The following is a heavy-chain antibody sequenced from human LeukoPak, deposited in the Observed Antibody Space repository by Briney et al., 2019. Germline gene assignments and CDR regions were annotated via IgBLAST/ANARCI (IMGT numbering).Heavy chain of an antibody. CDR2: IYYSGST. J-gene: IGHJ4*02. CDR3: ARDSGLGDFDY. V-gene: IGHV4-59*01. D-gene: IGHD3/OR15-3a*01. Sequence: SETLSLTCTVSGGSISSYYWSWIRQPPVKGLEWIGYIYYSGSTNYNPSLKSRVTISVDTSKNQFSLKLSSVTAADTAVYYCARDSGLGDFDYWGQGTLVTVSS. CDR1: GGSISSYY.